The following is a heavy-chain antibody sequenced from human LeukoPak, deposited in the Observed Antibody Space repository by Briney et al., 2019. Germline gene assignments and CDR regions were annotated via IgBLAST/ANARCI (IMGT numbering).Heavy chain of an antibody. CDR2: ISGNGGST. J-gene: IGHJ4*02. CDR3: AKQTAEGDYDFWSGYYGFDY. Sequence: GGALRLSCAASGFTFSTYAMTWVRQAPGKGLEWVSAISGNGGSTYSADSVKGRFTISRDNSKNTLYLQMNSLRAEDTALYSCAKQTAEGDYDFWSGYYGFDYWGQGTLVTVSS. V-gene: IGHV3-23*01. CDR1: GFTFSTYA. D-gene: IGHD3-3*01.